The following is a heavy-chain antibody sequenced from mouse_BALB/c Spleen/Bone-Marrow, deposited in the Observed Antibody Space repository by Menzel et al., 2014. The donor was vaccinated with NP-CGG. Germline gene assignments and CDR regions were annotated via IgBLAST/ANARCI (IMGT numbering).Heavy chain of an antibody. J-gene: IGHJ4*01. Sequence: VQLQQSGAELVRPGASVKVSCKASGYTFTSYWINWVKQRPGQGLEWIGNIYPSDSYTDYNQNFKDKATLTVDKSSSTADMQPSSPTSEDSTVYYYTKQYVNYYARDYWGQGTSVTVSS. V-gene: IGHV1S126*01. D-gene: IGHD2-10*02. CDR3: TKQYVNYYARDY. CDR2: IYPSDSYT. CDR1: GYTFTSYW.